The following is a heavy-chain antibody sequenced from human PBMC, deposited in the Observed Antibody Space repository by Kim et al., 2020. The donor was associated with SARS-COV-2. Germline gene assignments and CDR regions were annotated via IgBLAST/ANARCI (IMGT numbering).Heavy chain of an antibody. Sequence: GGSLRLSCAASRFTFSRYAMSWVRQAPGTGLEWVSGITAQGDAYYADSVQGRFTISRDNSKNTLYLQMDSLRTEDTALYYCARESGSGTLYGVYYATWGQGTLVAVPS. CDR3: ARESGSGTLYGVYYAT. CDR1: RFTFSRYA. J-gene: IGHJ1*01. D-gene: IGHD4-17*01. CDR2: ITAQGDA. V-gene: IGHV3-23*01.